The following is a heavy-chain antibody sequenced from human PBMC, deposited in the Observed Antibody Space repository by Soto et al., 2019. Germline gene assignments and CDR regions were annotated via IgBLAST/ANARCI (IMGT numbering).Heavy chain of an antibody. CDR2: IYYSGST. D-gene: IGHD6-13*01. CDR3: ARGYSSSWYWFDS. J-gene: IGHJ5*01. CDR1: GGSISSYY. Sequence: SETLSLTCTVSGGSISSYYWSWIRQPPGKGLEWIGDIYYSGSTNYNPSLKGRVTISLDTSKSQFSLKVSSVTAADTAVYYCARGYSSSWYWFDSWGQGTLVTVSS. V-gene: IGHV4-59*01.